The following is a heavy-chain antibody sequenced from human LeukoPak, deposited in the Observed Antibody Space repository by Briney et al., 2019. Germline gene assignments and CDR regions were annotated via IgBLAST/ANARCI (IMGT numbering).Heavy chain of an antibody. CDR3: ARAYYYGSGIYHLDY. CDR2: ISSSSSTI. V-gene: IGHV3-48*02. CDR1: GFTFSTYE. D-gene: IGHD3-10*01. J-gene: IGHJ4*02. Sequence: PGGSLRLSCAASGFTFSTYEMNWVRQAPGKGLEWVSYISSSSSTIYYADSVKGRFTISRDNAKNSLYLQLNSLRDEDTAAYYCARAYYYGSGIYHLDYWGQGTLVTVSS.